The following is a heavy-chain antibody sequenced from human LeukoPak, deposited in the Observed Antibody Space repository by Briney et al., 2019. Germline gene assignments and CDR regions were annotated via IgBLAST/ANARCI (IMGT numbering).Heavy chain of an antibody. V-gene: IGHV5-51*01. CDR1: GYSFTSYW. D-gene: IGHD3-9*01. CDR2: IYPGDSDT. J-gene: IGHJ3*02. CDR3: ARQSLASHDHVLRYLAWLSGNHDAFDI. Sequence: GESLKISCKGSGYSFTSYWIGWVRQMPGKGLEWMGIIYPGDSDTRYSPSFQGQVTISADKSISTAYLQWSSLKAPDTAMYYCARQSLASHDHVLRYLAWLSGNHDAFDIWAKGQWSPSLQ.